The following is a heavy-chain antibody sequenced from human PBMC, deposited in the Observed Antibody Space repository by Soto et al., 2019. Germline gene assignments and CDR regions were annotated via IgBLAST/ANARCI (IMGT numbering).Heavy chain of an antibody. D-gene: IGHD2-15*01. CDR1: GGSFSGYY. CDR3: ARGCSGGSCYPGAFDY. CDR2: INHSGST. V-gene: IGHV4-34*01. J-gene: IGHJ4*02. Sequence: SETLSLTCAVYGGSFSGYYWSWIRQPPGKGLEWIGEINHSGSTNYNPSLKSRVTISVDTSKNQFSLKLSSVTAADTAVYYCARGCSGGSCYPGAFDYWGQGTLVTVSS.